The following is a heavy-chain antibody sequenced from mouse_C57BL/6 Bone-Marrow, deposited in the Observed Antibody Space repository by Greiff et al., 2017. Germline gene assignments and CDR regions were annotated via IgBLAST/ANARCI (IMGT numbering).Heavy chain of an antibody. Sequence: VQLQQSGAELVKPGASVKLSCKATGYTFTCYWIAWVKQRPGHGLEWIGEIFPGSGSTNYNEKFKGKATFTADTSSNTAYMQLSSLTTADSAFYSCASCGCDGAGFDYWGQGTLVTVSA. V-gene: IGHV1-9*01. CDR3: ASCGCDGAGFDY. D-gene: IGHD1-2*01. CDR2: IFPGSGST. CDR1: GYTFTCYW. J-gene: IGHJ3*01.